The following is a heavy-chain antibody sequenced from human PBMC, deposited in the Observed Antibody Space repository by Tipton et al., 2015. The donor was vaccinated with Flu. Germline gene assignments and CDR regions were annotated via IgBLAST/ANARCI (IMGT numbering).Heavy chain of an antibody. CDR3: AREGGYSTGFSRIDT. CDR1: GASISDYY. D-gene: IGHD2-8*02. Sequence: TLSLTCSVSGASISDYYWNWIRQRPGKGLEWLAHISYSGTTDYNPSLKSRLTVSADTSKNQFSLKLTSVTAADTAVYYCAREGGYSTGFSRIDTWGQGTLVIFSS. V-gene: IGHV4-59*12. CDR2: ISYSGTT. J-gene: IGHJ5*02.